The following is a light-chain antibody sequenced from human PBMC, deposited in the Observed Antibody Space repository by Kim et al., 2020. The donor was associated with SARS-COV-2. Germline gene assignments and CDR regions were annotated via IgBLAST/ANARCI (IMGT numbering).Light chain of an antibody. CDR1: HSVNSSY. CDR2: GAS. V-gene: IGKV3-20*01. J-gene: IGKJ4*02. Sequence: ESVLTQSPATVSLSSGHRASLSCSSSHSVNSSYLAWYQQKPGQAQTLLIHGASSRATGIPDTFSGSGSRTDFTFTISSLEPEAVAVDYCQQYGGATLTFGRGTKVDIK. CDR3: QQYGGATLT.